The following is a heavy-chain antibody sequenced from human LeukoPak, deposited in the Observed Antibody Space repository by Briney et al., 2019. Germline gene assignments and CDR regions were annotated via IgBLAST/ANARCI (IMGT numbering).Heavy chain of an antibody. J-gene: IGHJ4*02. Sequence: GGSLRLSCATSGFTFSNAWMNWVRQAPGKGLEWVAVISYDGSNKYYADSVKGRFTISRDNSKKTLYLQMNSLRAEDTAVYYCARDGSSGWTWYFDYWGQGTLVTVSS. D-gene: IGHD6-19*01. CDR3: ARDGSSGWTWYFDY. CDR2: ISYDGSNK. V-gene: IGHV3-30*19. CDR1: GFTFSNAW.